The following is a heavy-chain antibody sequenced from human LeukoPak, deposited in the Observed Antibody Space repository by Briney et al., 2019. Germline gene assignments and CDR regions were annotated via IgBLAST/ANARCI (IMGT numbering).Heavy chain of an antibody. CDR2: LSRSGGST. J-gene: IGHJ5*02. Sequence: ASVKVSCKSLGYTVTRKYMHWVRGAPGQGPGWMGVLSRSGGSTTYAQKFQGRVTPTRDISPSTDSLELSSLRSAHTAVYYCARHHPVRDEAWLFTPWGEGTLVIVSS. CDR1: GYTVTRKY. V-gene: IGHV1-46*01. CDR3: ARHHPVRDEAWLFTP. D-gene: IGHD3-22*01.